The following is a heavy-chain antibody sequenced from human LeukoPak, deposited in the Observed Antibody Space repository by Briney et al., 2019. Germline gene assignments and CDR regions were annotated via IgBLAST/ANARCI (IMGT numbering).Heavy chain of an antibody. CDR2: VNNHGGT. V-gene: IGHV4-59*01. Sequence: SETLSLTCTVSGGSISTYSWNWIRQPPGQGLEWIGYVNNHGGTYNNPSLKSRVTVSLDMSKNQFSLKLSPATAADTAVYYCARDAGGTWFDPWGQGILVTVSS. CDR3: ARDAGGTWFDP. J-gene: IGHJ5*02. CDR1: GGSISTYS.